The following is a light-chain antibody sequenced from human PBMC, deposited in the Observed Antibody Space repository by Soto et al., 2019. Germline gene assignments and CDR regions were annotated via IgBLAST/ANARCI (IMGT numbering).Light chain of an antibody. V-gene: IGKV3-20*01. J-gene: IGKJ4*01. CDR2: GAS. CDR1: QRVSSSY. CDR3: QHYRTS. Sequence: EIVLTQSPGTLSLSPGERATLSCRASQRVSSSYLAWYQQKPGQAPRLLIYGASSRATGIPDRFSGSGSGTDFTLTITRLEPEDFAFYYCQHYRTSFGGGTKVEIK.